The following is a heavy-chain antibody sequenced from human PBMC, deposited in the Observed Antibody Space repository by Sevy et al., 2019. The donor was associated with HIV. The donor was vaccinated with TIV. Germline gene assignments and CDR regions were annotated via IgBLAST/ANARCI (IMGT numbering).Heavy chain of an antibody. CDR2: ISYDGSNK. J-gene: IGHJ6*02. CDR1: GFTFSSYG. V-gene: IGHV3-30*18. D-gene: IGHD2-15*01. Sequence: GGSLRLSCAASGFTFSSYGMHWVRQAPGKGLEWVAVISYDGSNKYYADSVKGRFTISRDNSKNTLYLQMNSLRAEDTAVYYCAKERAGGPLKDYYYGMDVWGLGTTVTVSS. CDR3: AKERAGGPLKDYYYGMDV.